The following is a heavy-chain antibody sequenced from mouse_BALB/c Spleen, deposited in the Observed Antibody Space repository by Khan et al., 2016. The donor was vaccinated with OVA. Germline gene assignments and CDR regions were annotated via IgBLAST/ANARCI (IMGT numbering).Heavy chain of an antibody. V-gene: IGHV2-6-7*01. D-gene: IGHD1-2*01. CDR1: GFSLTGYG. CDR3: ARELRLGGFAF. J-gene: IGHJ3*01. CDR2: IWGDGST. Sequence: VELVESGPGLVAPSQSLSITCTVSGFSLTGYGVNWVRQPPGKGLEWLGMIWGDGSTDYNSVLKSRLSITKDNLKSQVFLKMNSLQTDDTARYYCARELRLGGFAFWGQGTLVTVSA.